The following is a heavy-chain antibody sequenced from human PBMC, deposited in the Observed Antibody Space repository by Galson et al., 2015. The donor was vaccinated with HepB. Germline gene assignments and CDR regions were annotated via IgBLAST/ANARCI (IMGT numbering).Heavy chain of an antibody. CDR2: TSGSGGST. D-gene: IGHD5-18*01. V-gene: IGHV3-23*01. CDR3: AKFRETETPTAMVSDYFDY. Sequence: SLRLSCAASGFTFRSYAMSWVRQAPGKGLEWVSGTSGSGGSTYYADSVKGRFTISRDNSKNTLYLQITSLRAEDTAVYYCAKFRETETPTAMVSDYFDYWGQGPWSPSPQ. CDR1: GFTFRSYA. J-gene: IGHJ4*02.